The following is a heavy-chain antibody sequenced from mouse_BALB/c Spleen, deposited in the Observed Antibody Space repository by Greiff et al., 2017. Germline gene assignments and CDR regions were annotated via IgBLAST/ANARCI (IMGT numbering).Heavy chain of an antibody. CDR1: GFTFSSYT. CDR2: ISSGGSYT. CDR3: TREGGYLDY. V-gene: IGHV5-6-4*01. Sequence: EVKLVESGGGLVKPGGSLKLSCAASGFTFSSYTMSWVRQTPEKRLEWVATISSGGSYTYYPDSVKGRFTISRDNAKNTLYLQMSSLKSEDTAMYYCTREGGYLDYWGQGTTLTVSA. J-gene: IGHJ2*01.